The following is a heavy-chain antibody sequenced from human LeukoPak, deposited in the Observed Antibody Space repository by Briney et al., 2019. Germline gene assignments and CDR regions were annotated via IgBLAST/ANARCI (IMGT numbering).Heavy chain of an antibody. CDR2: ISAYNGNT. J-gene: IGHJ5*02. V-gene: IGHV1-18*01. D-gene: IGHD3-22*01. CDR1: GYTFTSYG. CDR3: ARDLSTYYYDSGWFDP. Sequence: ASVKVSCKASGYTFTSYGISWVRQAPGQGLEWMGWISAYNGNTNYAQKLQGRVTMTTDTSTSTAYMELRSLRSDDTAVYYCARDLSTYYYDSGWFDPWGQGTLVTVSS.